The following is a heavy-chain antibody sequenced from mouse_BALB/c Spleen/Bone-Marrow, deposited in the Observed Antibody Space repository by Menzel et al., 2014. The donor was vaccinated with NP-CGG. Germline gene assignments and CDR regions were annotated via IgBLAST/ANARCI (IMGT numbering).Heavy chain of an antibody. V-gene: IGHV14-3*02. J-gene: IGHJ4*01. CDR3: ARYGNYCYAMDY. CDR2: IDPANGNT. Sequence: VQLQQSGAELVKPGASVKLSCTASGFNIKDTYMHRVKQRPEQGLEWIGRIDPANGNTKYDPKFQGKATITADTSSNTAYLQLSSLTSEDTAVYYCARYGNYCYAMDYWGQGTSVTVSS. CDR1: GFNIKDTY. D-gene: IGHD2-1*01.